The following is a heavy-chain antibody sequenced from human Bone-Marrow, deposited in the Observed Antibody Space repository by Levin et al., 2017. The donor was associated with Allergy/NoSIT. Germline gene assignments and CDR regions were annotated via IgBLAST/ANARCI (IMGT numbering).Heavy chain of an antibody. D-gene: IGHD5-24*01. CDR3: ARDVRHYNAVDAFDI. Sequence: TSETLSLTCSVSGGSISTGSYYWTWIRQHPGKGLEWIGYIYYSGSTYYNPSLQSRVTISVDTSKNQFSLELRSVTAADTALYYCARDVRHYNAVDAFDIWGQGTMVTVSS. CDR2: IYYSGST. V-gene: IGHV4-31*03. CDR1: GGSISTGSYY. J-gene: IGHJ3*02.